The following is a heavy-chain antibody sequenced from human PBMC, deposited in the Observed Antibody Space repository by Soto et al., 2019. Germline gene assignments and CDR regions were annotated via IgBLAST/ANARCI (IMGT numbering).Heavy chain of an antibody. J-gene: IGHJ4*02. CDR1: GGTFSSYT. D-gene: IGHD4-17*01. V-gene: IGHV1-69*02. CDR3: ARSTVTTFAFYFDY. CDR2: IIPILGIA. Sequence: QVQLVQSGAEVKKPGSSVKVSCKASGGTFSSYTISWVRQAPGQGLEWMGRIIPILGIANYAQKFQGRVTITADKSTSTAYMELSGLRSEDTAVYYCARSTVTTFAFYFDYWGQGTLVTVSA.